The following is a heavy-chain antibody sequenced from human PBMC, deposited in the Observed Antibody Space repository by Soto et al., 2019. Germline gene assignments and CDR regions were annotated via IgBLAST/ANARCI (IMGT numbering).Heavy chain of an antibody. D-gene: IGHD6-13*01. J-gene: IGHJ6*02. CDR3: TRDAQQLANYGMDV. CDR1: GFSFSSHG. CDR2: LWAGGNIR. Sequence: QVQLVESGGNVVQPGGSLRLSCAASGFSFSSHGMHWVRQAPGKGLEWVAHLWAGGNIRYYAYSVNGRFTISSDHSKNTPYLQMSRLGAEDTAVYYCTRDAQQLANYGMDVWGQGTTVTVSS. V-gene: IGHV3-33*01.